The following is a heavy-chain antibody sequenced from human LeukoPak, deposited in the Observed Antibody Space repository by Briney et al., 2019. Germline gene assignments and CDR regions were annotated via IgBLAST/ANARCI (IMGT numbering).Heavy chain of an antibody. CDR3: ARQHPDYGEGMDV. J-gene: IGHJ6*02. D-gene: IGHD4-17*01. CDR2: FYYSGST. CDR1: GGSISSSSYY. V-gene: IGHV4-39*01. Sequence: SETLFLTCTVSGGSISSSSYYWGWIRQPPGKGLEWIGSFYYSGSTYYNPSLKRRVTISVDTSKNQFSLKLSSVTAADTAVYYCARQHPDYGEGMDVWGQGTTVTVSS.